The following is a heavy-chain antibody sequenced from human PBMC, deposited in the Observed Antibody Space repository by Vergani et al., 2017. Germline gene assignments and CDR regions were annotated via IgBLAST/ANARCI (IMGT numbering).Heavy chain of an antibody. Sequence: QVQLQESGPGLVKPSETLSLTCAVYGGSFSGYYWSWIRQPPGKGLEWIGEINHSGSTNYNPSLKSRVTISVDTSKNQFSLKLSSVTAADTAVYYCARSIYDSSDPFFDYWGQGTLVTVSS. J-gene: IGHJ4*02. V-gene: IGHV4-34*10. CDR1: GGSFSGYY. CDR3: ARSIYDSSDPFFDY. D-gene: IGHD3-22*01. CDR2: INHSGST.